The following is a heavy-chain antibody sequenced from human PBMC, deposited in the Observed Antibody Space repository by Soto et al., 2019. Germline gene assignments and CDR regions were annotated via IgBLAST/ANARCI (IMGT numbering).Heavy chain of an antibody. CDR3: ARLGRPRWFDP. D-gene: IGHD1-26*01. V-gene: IGHV4-34*01. CDR1: GGSFSGYY. Sequence: SETLSLTCAVYGGSFSGYYWSWIRQPPGKGLEWIGEINHSGSTNYNPSLKSRVTISVDTSKNQFSLKLSSVTAADTAVYYCARLGRPRWFDPWGQGTLVTVSS. CDR2: INHSGST. J-gene: IGHJ5*02.